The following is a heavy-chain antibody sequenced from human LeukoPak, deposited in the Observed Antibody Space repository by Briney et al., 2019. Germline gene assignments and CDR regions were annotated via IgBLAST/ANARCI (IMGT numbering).Heavy chain of an antibody. J-gene: IGHJ4*02. V-gene: IGHV1-18*04. CDR1: GYTFTSYG. D-gene: IGHD3-10*01. Sequence: ASVKVSCKASGYTFTSYGISWVRQAPGQGLEWMGWISAYNGNTNYAQKLQGRVTMTTDTSTSTAYMELRSLRSDDTAVYYCARGRITMVRGVSLPCAYWGQGTLVTVPS. CDR3: ARGRITMVRGVSLPCAY. CDR2: ISAYNGNT.